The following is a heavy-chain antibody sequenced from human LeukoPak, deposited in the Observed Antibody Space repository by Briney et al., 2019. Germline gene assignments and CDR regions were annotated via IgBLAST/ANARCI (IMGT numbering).Heavy chain of an antibody. J-gene: IGHJ4*02. CDR3: ANCYKGWHFDY. V-gene: IGHV3-23*01. Sequence: GGSLRLSCAASGFTFSNYAMSWVRQAPGKGLEWVSAISGSGGSTYYADSVKGRFTISRDNSKNTLYLQMNSLRAEDTAVYYCANCYKGWHFDYWGQGTLVTVSS. CDR1: GFTFSNYA. CDR2: ISGSGGST. D-gene: IGHD2-2*02.